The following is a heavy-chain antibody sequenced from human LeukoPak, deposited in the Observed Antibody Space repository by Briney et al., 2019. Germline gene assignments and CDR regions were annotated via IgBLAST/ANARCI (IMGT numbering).Heavy chain of an antibody. CDR2: IYYSGST. CDR1: GGSISSSSYY. Sequence: SETLSLTCTVSGGSISSSSYYWGWIRQPPGKGLEWIGSIYYSGSTYYNPSLKSRVTISVDTSKNQFSLKLSSVTAADTAVYYRARHAPLWFEAEYFQHWGQGTLVTVSS. D-gene: IGHD3-10*01. CDR3: ARHAPLWFEAEYFQH. V-gene: IGHV4-39*01. J-gene: IGHJ1*01.